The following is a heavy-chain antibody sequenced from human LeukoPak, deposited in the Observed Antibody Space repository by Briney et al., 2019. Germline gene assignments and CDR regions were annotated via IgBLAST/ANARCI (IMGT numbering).Heavy chain of an antibody. CDR2: INPNSGGT. V-gene: IGHV1-2*02. D-gene: IGHD3-10*01. CDR3: ARDIGKGGGLWFGEPPAPDY. Sequence: GASVKVSCKASGYTFTGYYMHWVRQAPGQGLEWMGWINPNSGGTNYAQKFQGRVTMTRDTSISTAYMELSRLRSDDTAVYYCARDIGKGGGLWFGEPPAPDYWGQGTLVTVSS. CDR1: GYTFTGYY. J-gene: IGHJ4*02.